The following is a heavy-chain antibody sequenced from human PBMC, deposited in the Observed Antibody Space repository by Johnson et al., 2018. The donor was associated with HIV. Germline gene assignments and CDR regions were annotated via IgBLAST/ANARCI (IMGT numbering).Heavy chain of an antibody. CDR1: GFTFSSYA. Sequence: VQLVDSGGGVVQPGKSLRLSCAASGFTFSSYAMSWVRQAPGKGLEWVSAISGSGGSTYYADSVTGRFTISRDNSKNTLYLQMNSLRAEDTAVYYCAKARGYSYGGDAFDIWGQGTMVTVSS. CDR3: AKARGYSYGGDAFDI. V-gene: IGHV3-23*04. D-gene: IGHD5-18*01. J-gene: IGHJ3*02. CDR2: ISGSGGST.